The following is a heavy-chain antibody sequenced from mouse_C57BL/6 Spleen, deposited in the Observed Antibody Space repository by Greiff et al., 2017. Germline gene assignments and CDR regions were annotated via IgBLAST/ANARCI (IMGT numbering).Heavy chain of an antibody. J-gene: IGHJ4*01. Sequence: EVKLVESGEGLVKPGGSLKLSCAASGFTFSSYAMSWVRQTPEKRLEWVAYISSGGDYIYYADTVKGRFTIARDNARNTLYLQMSSLKSEDTAMYYCTRDNDYDGDAMDYWGQGTSVTVSS. CDR1: GFTFSSYA. CDR2: ISSGGDYI. CDR3: TRDNDYDGDAMDY. V-gene: IGHV5-9-1*02. D-gene: IGHD2-4*01.